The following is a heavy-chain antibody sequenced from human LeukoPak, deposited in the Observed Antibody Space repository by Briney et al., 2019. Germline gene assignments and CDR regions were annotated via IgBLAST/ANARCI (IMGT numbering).Heavy chain of an antibody. CDR2: IYSGGST. V-gene: IGHV3-53*01. CDR1: GLTVSSNY. CDR3: ARARVTGTTWVDY. J-gene: IGHJ4*02. D-gene: IGHD1-1*01. Sequence: GGSLRLSCAASGLTVSSNYMSWVRQAPGKGLEWVSVIYSGGSTYYADSVKGRFTISRDNSKNTLYLQINSLRAEDTAVYYCARARVTGTTWVDYWGQGTLVTVSS.